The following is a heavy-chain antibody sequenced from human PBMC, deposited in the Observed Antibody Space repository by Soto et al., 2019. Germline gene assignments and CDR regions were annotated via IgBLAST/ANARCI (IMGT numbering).Heavy chain of an antibody. J-gene: IGHJ5*02. CDR3: AKEKISTSCCNWFDP. CDR2: IIPRSAKS. V-gene: IGHV1-69*13. Sequence: GASVKVSCKASGDTFSTYTITWMRQAPGRGLEWVGGIIPRSAKSNYAQKFQGRVTITADESTSTAYMELSSLRSEDTAVYYCAKEKISTSCCNWFDPWGQGTLVTVSS. CDR1: GDTFSTYT. D-gene: IGHD2-2*01.